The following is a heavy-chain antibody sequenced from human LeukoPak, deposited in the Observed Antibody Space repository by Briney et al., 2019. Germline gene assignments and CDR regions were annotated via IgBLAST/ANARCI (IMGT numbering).Heavy chain of an antibody. CDR1: GFTFSSYS. Sequence: KPGGSLRLSCAASGFTFSSYSMNWVRQAPGKGLEWVSSISFSGTYIYYADSVKGRFTISRDNAKNSLYLQMNSQRAEDTAVYYCARDAPSYDIFTGYLAYWGQGTQVTVSS. D-gene: IGHD3-9*01. CDR3: ARDAPSYDIFTGYLAY. V-gene: IGHV3-21*01. J-gene: IGHJ4*02. CDR2: ISFSGTYI.